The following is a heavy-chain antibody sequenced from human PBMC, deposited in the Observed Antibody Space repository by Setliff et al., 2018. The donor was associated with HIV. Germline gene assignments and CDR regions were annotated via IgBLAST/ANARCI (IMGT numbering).Heavy chain of an antibody. CDR3: ARVYVANIAAAGPYFDY. Sequence: GGSLRLSCAASGFIFSGFYMSWIRQASGKGLEWVSSITSRSVSTYYADSVKGRFTISRDNANDSLYLQMNTLRAEDTAVYYCARVYVANIAAAGPYFDYWGQGTLVTVS. CDR1: GFIFSGFY. D-gene: IGHD6-13*01. CDR2: ITSRSVST. V-gene: IGHV3-11*04. J-gene: IGHJ4*02.